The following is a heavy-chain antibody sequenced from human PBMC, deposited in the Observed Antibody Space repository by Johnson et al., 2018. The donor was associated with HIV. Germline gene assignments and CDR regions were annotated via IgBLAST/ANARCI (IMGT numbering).Heavy chain of an antibody. CDR2: ISYDGNNK. CDR1: GFTFSSYW. D-gene: IGHD1-14*01. V-gene: IGHV3-30*03. CDR3: ARDKPDAPDWMMGAFDI. Sequence: VHLVESGGGLIQPGGSLRLSCAASGFTFSSYWMSWVRQAPGKGLEWVAVISYDGNNKYYADSVKGRFTISRDNSKNTLYLQTSRLRTEDTAVYYCARDKPDAPDWMMGAFDIWGQGTMVTVSS. J-gene: IGHJ3*02.